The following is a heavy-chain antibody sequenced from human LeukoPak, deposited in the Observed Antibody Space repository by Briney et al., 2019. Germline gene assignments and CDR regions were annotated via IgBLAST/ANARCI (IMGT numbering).Heavy chain of an antibody. CDR1: GYTFTSYD. D-gene: IGHD3-10*01. CDR3: ARGGPKKRNYLGAFDI. CDR2: MNPNSGNT. V-gene: IGHV1-8*01. J-gene: IGHJ3*02. Sequence: ASVKVSCKASGYTFTSYDINWVRQVTGQGLEWMGWMNPNSGNTGYAQKFQGRVTMTRNTSISTAYMELSSLRSEDTAVYYCARGGPKKRNYLGAFDIWGQGTMVTVSS.